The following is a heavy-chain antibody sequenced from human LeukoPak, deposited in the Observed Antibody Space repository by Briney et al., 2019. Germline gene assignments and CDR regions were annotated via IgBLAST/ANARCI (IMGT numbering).Heavy chain of an antibody. CDR1: GYTFTGYY. CDR2: INPNRGGT. D-gene: IGHD4/OR15-4a*01. J-gene: IGHJ5*02. CDR3: ARAPYRLFWFDP. V-gene: IGHV1-2*02. Sequence: ASVKVSCKASGYTFTGYYMHWVRQAPGQGLEWMGWINPNRGGTNYAQKFQGRATMTSDTSISTAYMELSRLRSDDTAVYYCARAPYRLFWFDPWGQGTLVTVSS.